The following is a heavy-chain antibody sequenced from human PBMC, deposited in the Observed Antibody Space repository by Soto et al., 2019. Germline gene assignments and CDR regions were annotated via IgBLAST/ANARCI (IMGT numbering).Heavy chain of an antibody. CDR1: GLNLIDYT. V-gene: IGHV3-43*01. D-gene: IGHD1-26*01. CDR2: ISWNGDSS. Sequence: VQLVESGGVAVQAGGSLRLSCVASGLNLIDYTMHWVRQVPGKGLEWVSLISWNGDSSDYADSVKGRFTISRDNTKNSLYLQMNTLRTDDTALYFCVKAGKFKAFDVWGQGTLVTVSS. J-gene: IGHJ3*01. CDR3: VKAGKFKAFDV.